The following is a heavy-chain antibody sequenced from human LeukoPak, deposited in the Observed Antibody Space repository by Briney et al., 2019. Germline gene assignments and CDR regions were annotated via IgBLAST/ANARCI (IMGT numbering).Heavy chain of an antibody. D-gene: IGHD4-17*01. J-gene: IGHJ4*02. V-gene: IGHV1-69*13. Sequence: SVKASCKASGGTFSSYAISWVRQAPGQGLEWMGGIIPIFGTANYAQKFQGRVTITADESTSTAYMELSSLRSEDTAVYYCTTDDYGDYVPSGKPVWGQGTLVTVSS. CDR3: TTDDYGDYVPSGKPV. CDR1: GGTFSSYA. CDR2: IIPIFGTA.